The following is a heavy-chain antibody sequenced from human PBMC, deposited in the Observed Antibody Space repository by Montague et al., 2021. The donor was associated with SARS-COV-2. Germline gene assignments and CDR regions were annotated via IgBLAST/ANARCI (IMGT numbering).Heavy chain of an antibody. CDR3: ARGRQHFNMIVVVMTGGEYYFDY. V-gene: IGHV4-34*01. CDR2: INHRGTS. D-gene: IGHD3-22*01. Sequence: SETRSLTCAVYGWSFSDYFWTWIRQPPGKGLEWIGEINHRGTSNYNPSLKSRVSISVDTSKNQFSLYLGSVTAADTAVYYCARGRQHFNMIVVVMTGGEYYFDYWGQGTLVTVAS. J-gene: IGHJ4*02. CDR1: GWSFSDYF.